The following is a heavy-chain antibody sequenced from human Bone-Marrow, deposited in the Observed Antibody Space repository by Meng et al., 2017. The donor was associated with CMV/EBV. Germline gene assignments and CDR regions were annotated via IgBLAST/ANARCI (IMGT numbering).Heavy chain of an antibody. D-gene: IGHD5-12*01. CDR1: GFTFSSYW. Sequence: GESLKISCAASGFTFSSYWMSWVRQAPGKGLEWVANIKQDGSEKYYVDSVKGRFTISRDNAKNSLYLQMNSLRAEDTAVYYCARVSRSGYDGMVDYWGQGTLVTVSS. V-gene: IGHV3-7*01. CDR3: ARVSRSGYDGMVDY. J-gene: IGHJ4*02. CDR2: IKQDGSEK.